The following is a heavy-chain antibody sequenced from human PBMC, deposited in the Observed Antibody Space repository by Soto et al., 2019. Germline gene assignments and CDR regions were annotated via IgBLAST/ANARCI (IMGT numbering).Heavy chain of an antibody. CDR1: GGTFSSYA. CDR3: ARDRVRDYGTSGWFDP. V-gene: IGHV1-69*13. Sequence: SVKVSCKASGGTFSSYAISWVRQAPGQGLEWMGGIIPIFGTANYAQKFQGRVTITADESTSTAYMELSSLRSEDTAVYYCARDRVRDYGTSGWFDPWGQGTLVTVS. CDR2: IIPIFGTA. D-gene: IGHD4-17*01. J-gene: IGHJ5*02.